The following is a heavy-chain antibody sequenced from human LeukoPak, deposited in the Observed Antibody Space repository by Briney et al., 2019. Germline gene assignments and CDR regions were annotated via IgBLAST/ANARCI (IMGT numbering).Heavy chain of an antibody. Sequence: SQTLSLTCTVSGGSISSGSYYWSWIRQPAGKGLEWIGRIYTSGSTNYNPSLKSRVTISVDTSKNQFSLKLSSVTAADTAVYYCARMYGSGSYPFDYWGQGTLVTVSS. D-gene: IGHD3-10*01. J-gene: IGHJ4*02. CDR1: GGSISSGSYY. CDR2: IYTSGST. V-gene: IGHV4-61*02. CDR3: ARMYGSGSYPFDY.